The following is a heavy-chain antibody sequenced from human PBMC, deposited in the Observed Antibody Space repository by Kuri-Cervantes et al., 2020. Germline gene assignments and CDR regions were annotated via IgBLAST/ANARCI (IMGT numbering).Heavy chain of an antibody. D-gene: IGHD3-22*01. J-gene: IGHJ6*03. CDR3: ARVDYYDSSGSYLSYYYYYMDV. V-gene: IGHV1-69*05. Sequence: SVKVSCKASGGTFSSYAISWVRQAPGQGLEWMGGIIPIFGTANYAQKFQGRVTITTDESTSTAYMELRSLRSDDTAVYYCARVDYYDSSGSYLSYYYYYMDVWCKGTTVTVSS. CDR1: GGTFSSYA. CDR2: IIPIFGTA.